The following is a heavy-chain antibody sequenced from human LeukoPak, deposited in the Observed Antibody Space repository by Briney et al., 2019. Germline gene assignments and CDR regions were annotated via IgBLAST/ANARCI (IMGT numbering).Heavy chain of an antibody. Sequence: GGSLRLSCVASGFTFSNYVMSWVRQAPGKGLEWVSAISASGGTTYSADSVKGRFTISRDNSKNTLYLQMSSLRAEDTAVYYCAKEGVAFLNWFDPWGQGTLVTVSS. V-gene: IGHV3-23*01. D-gene: IGHD5-12*01. CDR2: ISASGGTT. CDR1: GFTFSNYV. CDR3: AKEGVAFLNWFDP. J-gene: IGHJ5*02.